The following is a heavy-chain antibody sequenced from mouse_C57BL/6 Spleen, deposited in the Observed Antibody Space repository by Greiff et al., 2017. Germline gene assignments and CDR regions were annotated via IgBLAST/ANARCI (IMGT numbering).Heavy chain of an antibody. J-gene: IGHJ4*01. CDR2: ILPGSGST. Sequence: QVQLQQSGAELMKPGASVKLSCKATGYTFTGYWIEWVKQRPGHGLEWIGEILPGSGSTNYNEKCKGKATFTADTSSNTAYMQLSSLTTEDSAIYYCARDLLLRYYYAMDYWGQGTSVTVSS. D-gene: IGHD1-1*01. CDR3: ARDLLLRYYYAMDY. V-gene: IGHV1-9*01. CDR1: GYTFTGYW.